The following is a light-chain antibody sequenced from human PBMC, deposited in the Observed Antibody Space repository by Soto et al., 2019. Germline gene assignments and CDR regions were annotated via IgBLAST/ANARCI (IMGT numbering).Light chain of an antibody. V-gene: IGKV2-30*01. CDR3: TQGTRWPRT. Sequence: DVVLTQSPLSLPVNFGQPASISCRSSKSLVYSDGNTHLSWFHQRPGQSPRRLINRVSSRDSGVPDRFSGSGSGTDFTLEISRVEAEDVGIYFCTQGTRWPRTFGQGTKVEVK. CDR2: RVS. CDR1: KSLVYSDGNTH. J-gene: IGKJ1*01.